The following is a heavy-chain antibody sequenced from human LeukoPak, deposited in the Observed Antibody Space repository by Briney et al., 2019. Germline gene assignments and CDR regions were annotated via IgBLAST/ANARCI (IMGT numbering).Heavy chain of an antibody. CDR2: INHSGST. V-gene: IGHV4-34*01. Sequence: PSETPSLTCAVYGGSFSGYYWSWIRQPPGKGLEWIGEINHSGSTNYNPSLKSQVTISVDTAKNQFSLKLSSVTAADTAVYYCARGRGTDFDYWGQGTLVTVSS. J-gene: IGHJ4*02. CDR1: GGSFSGYY. D-gene: IGHD1-1*01. CDR3: ARGRGTDFDY.